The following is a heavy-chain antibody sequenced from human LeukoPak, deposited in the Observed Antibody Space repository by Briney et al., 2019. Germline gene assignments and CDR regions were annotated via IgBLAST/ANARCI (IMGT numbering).Heavy chain of an antibody. CDR2: ISGSGGST. J-gene: IGHJ3*02. CDR3: ANFYDSSGYGIRNAFDI. Sequence: GGSLRLSCAASGFTFSSYAMSWVRQAPGKGLEWVSAISGSGGSTYYADSVKGRFTISRDNSKNTLYLQMNSLRAEDTAVYYCANFYDSSGYGIRNAFDIWGQGTMVTVSS. CDR1: GFTFSSYA. V-gene: IGHV3-23*01. D-gene: IGHD3-22*01.